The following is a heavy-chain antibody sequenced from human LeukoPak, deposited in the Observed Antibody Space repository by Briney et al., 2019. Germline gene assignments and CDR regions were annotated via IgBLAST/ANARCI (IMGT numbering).Heavy chain of an antibody. Sequence: GGSLRLSCAASGFTFSSYAMHWVRQAPGKGLEWVAVISYDGSNKYYADSVKGRFTISRDNSKNTLYLQMNSLRAEDTAVYYCARPLLIVGPHAFDIWGQGTMVTVSS. CDR3: ARPLLIVGPHAFDI. CDR2: ISYDGSNK. J-gene: IGHJ3*02. CDR1: GFTFSSYA. V-gene: IGHV3-30-3*01. D-gene: IGHD3-22*01.